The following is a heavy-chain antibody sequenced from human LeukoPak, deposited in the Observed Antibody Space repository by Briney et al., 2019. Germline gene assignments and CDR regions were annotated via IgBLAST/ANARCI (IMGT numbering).Heavy chain of an antibody. J-gene: IGHJ3*02. V-gene: IGHV4-34*01. Sequence: SETLSLTCAVYGVSFSGYYWSWIRQPPGKGLEWIGEINHSGSTNYNPSLKSRVTISVDTSKNQFSLKLSSVTAADTAVYYCARDLSPWGTRNPDAFDIWGQGTMVTVSS. D-gene: IGHD1-14*01. CDR1: GVSFSGYY. CDR2: INHSGST. CDR3: ARDLSPWGTRNPDAFDI.